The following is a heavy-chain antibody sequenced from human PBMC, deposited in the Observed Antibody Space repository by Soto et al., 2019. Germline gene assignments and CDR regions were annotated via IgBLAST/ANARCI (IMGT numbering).Heavy chain of an antibody. V-gene: IGHV4-59*01. Sequence: SETLSLTCMVSGVSISSNYWSWIRQPPGQGLEWIGYIHYSGSTNFNPSLKNRVITSVDTSKNQFSLRLSSVTAADTAVYYCARSYPNTIFGVVPSRGLDVWGQGATVTVSS. D-gene: IGHD3-3*01. CDR3: ARSYPNTIFGVVPSRGLDV. J-gene: IGHJ6*02. CDR2: IHYSGST. CDR1: GVSISSNY.